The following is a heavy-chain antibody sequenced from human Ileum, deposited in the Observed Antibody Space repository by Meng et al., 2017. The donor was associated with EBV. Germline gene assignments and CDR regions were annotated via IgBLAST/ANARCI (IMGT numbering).Heavy chain of an antibody. CDR1: DYTFMGYG. D-gene: IGHD3-10*01. V-gene: IGHV1-18*01. J-gene: IGHJ4*02. Sequence: QVPPVQSGPEVKKPGAPVKVSCKASDYTFMGYGVSWVRQAPGQGLEWMAWLGAHDGDTSHAPKFQGRVTVSADRPTATAYMELRSLRSDDTAVYYCARGTPGRSYSDYWGQGTLVTVPS. CDR2: LGAHDGDT. CDR3: ARGTPGRSYSDY.